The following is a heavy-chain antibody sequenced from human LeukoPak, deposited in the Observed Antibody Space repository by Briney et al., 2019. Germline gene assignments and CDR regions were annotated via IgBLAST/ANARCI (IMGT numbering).Heavy chain of an antibody. V-gene: IGHV4-39*07. CDR3: ARERREQLLPPYTRLLTYFDY. D-gene: IGHD2-2*01. CDR2: IYYSGST. J-gene: IGHJ4*02. Sequence: PSQTLSLTCTVSGGSISSNSYYWDWIRQPPGKGLEWIGTIYYSGSTYYNPSLKSRVTISVDTSKNQFSLKLSSVTAADTAVYYCARERREQLLPPYTRLLTYFDYWGQGTLVTVSS. CDR1: GGSISSNSYY.